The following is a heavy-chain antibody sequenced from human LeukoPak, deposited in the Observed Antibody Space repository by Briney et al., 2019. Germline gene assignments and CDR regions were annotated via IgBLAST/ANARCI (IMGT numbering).Heavy chain of an antibody. CDR2: VYYSGST. Sequence: PSETLSLTCTVSGGFVSSGHYYWGWIRQPPGKGLEWIGSVYYSGSTSYNPSLKSRVTISVDTSKNQFSLKLSSVTAADTALYYCARLETYYYGSGSYSCFDYWGQGTLVTVSS. CDR3: ARLETYYYGSGSYSCFDY. V-gene: IGHV4-39*01. D-gene: IGHD3-10*01. J-gene: IGHJ4*02. CDR1: GGFVSSGHYY.